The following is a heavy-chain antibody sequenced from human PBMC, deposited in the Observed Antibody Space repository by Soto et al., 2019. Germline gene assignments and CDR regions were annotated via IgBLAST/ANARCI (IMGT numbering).Heavy chain of an antibody. V-gene: IGHV1-69*13. Sequence: ASVKVSCKASGGTFSSYAISWVRQAPGQGLEWMGGIIPIFGTANYAQKFQGRVTITADESTSTAYMELSSLRSEDTAVYYCARDHYDILTGYLIDAFDIWGQGTMVTVS. CDR3: ARDHYDILTGYLIDAFDI. J-gene: IGHJ3*02. CDR2: IIPIFGTA. D-gene: IGHD3-9*01. CDR1: GGTFSSYA.